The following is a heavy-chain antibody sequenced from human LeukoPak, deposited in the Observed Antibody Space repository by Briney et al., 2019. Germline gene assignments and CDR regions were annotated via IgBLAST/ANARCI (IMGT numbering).Heavy chain of an antibody. D-gene: IGHD1-26*01. J-gene: IGHJ4*02. CDR3: AKGLSWELETGYFDY. Sequence: GGSLRLSCAASGFTFSSYAMSWVRQAPGKGLEWVSAISGSGGSTYYADSVKGRFTISRDNSKNTLYLQMNSLRGEDTAGYYCAKGLSWELETGYFDYWGQGALVTVSS. CDR2: ISGSGGST. CDR1: GFTFSSYA. V-gene: IGHV3-23*01.